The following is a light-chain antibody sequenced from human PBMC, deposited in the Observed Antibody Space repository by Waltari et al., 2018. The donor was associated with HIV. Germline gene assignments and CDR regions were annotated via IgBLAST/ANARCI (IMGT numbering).Light chain of an antibody. CDR3: AAWGNSLSLL. CDR2: RNN. V-gene: IGLV1-47*01. Sequence: QSVLTQPPSASGTPGQRATIPCSGSSPNIGSTYVYWYQQLPGTAPKLLLYRNNQRPSGVPDRFSGSKSGISASLAISGLRSEDEADYYCAAWGNSLSLLFGGGTKLTVL. CDR1: SPNIGSTY. J-gene: IGLJ2*01.